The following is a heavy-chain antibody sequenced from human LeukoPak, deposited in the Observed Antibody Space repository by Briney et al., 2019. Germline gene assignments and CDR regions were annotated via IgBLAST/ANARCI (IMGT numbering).Heavy chain of an antibody. CDR1: GYSFTSYW. J-gene: IGHJ2*01. V-gene: IGHV5-51*01. CDR2: IYPGDSDT. CDR3: ARPAATVTTGDRWYFDL. Sequence: LGESLKISCKGSGYSFTSYWIGWVRQMPGKGLEWMEIIYPGDSDTRYSPSFQGQVTISADKSISTAYLQWSSLKASDTAMYYCARPAATVTTGDRWYFDLWGRGTLVTVSS. D-gene: IGHD4-17*01.